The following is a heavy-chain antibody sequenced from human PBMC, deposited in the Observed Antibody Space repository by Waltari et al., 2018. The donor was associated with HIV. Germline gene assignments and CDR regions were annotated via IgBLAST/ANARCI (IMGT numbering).Heavy chain of an antibody. CDR2: INQDESQK. J-gene: IGHJ4*02. V-gene: IGHV3-7*01. CDR1: GFNLSNYW. CDR3: ASGNNFDN. D-gene: IGHD2-15*01. Sequence: EVQLVESGGTLVQPGGSLRLSCAASGFNLSNYWMSWVRQAPGKGLEWVANINQDESQKYIVDFAEGRFTISRDNSKNSMYLQMNSLRAEDTSIYYCASGNNFDNWGQGTLVTVSS.